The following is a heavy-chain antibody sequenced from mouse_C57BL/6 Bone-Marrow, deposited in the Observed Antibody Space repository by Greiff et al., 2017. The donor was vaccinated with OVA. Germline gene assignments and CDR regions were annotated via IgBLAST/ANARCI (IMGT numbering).Heavy chain of an antibody. V-gene: IGHV1-80*01. CDR2: IYPGDGDT. CDR3: ARRKAYYSNYVPYFDY. J-gene: IGHJ2*01. D-gene: IGHD2-5*01. Sequence: QVQLQQSGAELVKPGASVKISCKASGYAFSSYWMNWVKQRPGKGLEWIGQIYPGDGDTNYNGKFKGKATLTADQSSSTAYMQLSSLTSEDSAVYFCARRKAYYSNYVPYFDYWGQGTTLTVSS. CDR1: GYAFSSYW.